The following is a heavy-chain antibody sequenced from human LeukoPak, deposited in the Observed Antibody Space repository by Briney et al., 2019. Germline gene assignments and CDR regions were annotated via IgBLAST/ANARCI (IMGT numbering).Heavy chain of an antibody. CDR3: AKYIVVVVADDGGFDY. J-gene: IGHJ4*02. V-gene: IGHV3-30*02. CDR1: GFTFSSYA. CDR2: IRYDGSYK. Sequence: PGRSLRLSCAASGFTFSSYAMHWVRQAPGKGLEWVGFIRYDGSYKYYADSVKGRFTISRDNSKNTLYVQMNSLRGEDTAVYYCAKYIVVVVADDGGFDYWGQGTLVTVSS. D-gene: IGHD2-15*01.